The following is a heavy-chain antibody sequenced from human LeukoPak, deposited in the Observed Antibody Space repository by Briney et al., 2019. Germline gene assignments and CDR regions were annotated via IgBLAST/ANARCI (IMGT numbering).Heavy chain of an antibody. CDR2: IIPIFGTA. CDR3: ARCRDGYNSGAFDI. D-gene: IGHD5-24*01. V-gene: IGHV1-69*05. CDR1: GGTFSSYA. J-gene: IGHJ3*02. Sequence: SVKVSCKASGGTFSSYAISWVRQAPGQGLEWMGRIIPIFGTANYAQKFQGRVTITTDESTSTAYMKLSSLRSEDTAVYYCARCRDGYNSGAFDIWGQGAMVTVSS.